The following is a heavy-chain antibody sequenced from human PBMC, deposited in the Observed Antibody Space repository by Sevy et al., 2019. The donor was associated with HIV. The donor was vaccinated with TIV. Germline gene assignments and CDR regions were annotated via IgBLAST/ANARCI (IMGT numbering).Heavy chain of an antibody. CDR2: IWYDGTIK. CDR1: GFTFSSYV. J-gene: IGHJ4*02. V-gene: IGHV3-33*08. CDR3: ARGGGYCGGDGYSIDY. D-gene: IGHD2-21*02. Sequence: GGSLRLSCAASGFTFSSYVMHWVRQAPGKGLEWVALIWYDGTIKYYADSVKGRFTISSDNSKDTLFLQMNSLTPEDTAVYYCARGGGYCGGDGYSIDYWGQGALVTVSS.